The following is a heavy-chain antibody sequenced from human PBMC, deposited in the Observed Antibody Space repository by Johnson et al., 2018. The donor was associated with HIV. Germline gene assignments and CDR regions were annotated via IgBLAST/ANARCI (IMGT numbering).Heavy chain of an antibody. D-gene: IGHD1-1*01. J-gene: IGHJ3*01. Sequence: EVQLVESGGGLVQPGGSLRMSCVASGFTFSTYGMTWVRQAPGKGLEWVSAISGTGGTTYYADSVRGRFSISRDKSKDTLYLQMNSLRAEDTAVYYCAREMVTTGFRAVDLWGQGTMVTVSS. CDR1: GFTFSTYG. CDR3: AREMVTTGFRAVDL. CDR2: ISGTGGTT. V-gene: IGHV3-23*04.